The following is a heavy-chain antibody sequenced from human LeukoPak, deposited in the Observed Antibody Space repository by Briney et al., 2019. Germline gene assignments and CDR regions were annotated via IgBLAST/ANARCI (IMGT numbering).Heavy chain of an antibody. J-gene: IGHJ4*01. CDR3: ARDYDPDYYDSSGYSDY. CDR1: GFTFSRYW. D-gene: IGHD3-22*01. V-gene: IGHV3-74*03. CDR2: INSDGSST. Sequence: GGSLRLSCAASGFTFSRYWMHWVRQAPGKGPLWVSRINSDGSSTKYADTVEGRFVISRDNARNILYLQMNSLRAEDPAVYYCARDYDPDYYDSSGYSDYWGQGTRVTVSS.